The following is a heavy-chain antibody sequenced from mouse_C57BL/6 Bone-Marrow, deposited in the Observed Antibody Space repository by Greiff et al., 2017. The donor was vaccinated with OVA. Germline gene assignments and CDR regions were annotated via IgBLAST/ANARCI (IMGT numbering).Heavy chain of an antibody. Sequence: VTLKVSGPGILQPSQTLSLTCSFSGFSLRTFGLGVGWIRQPSGTGLEWLTHIWWDDDQYYNPALTSRRTISKATSKNQVFLTIANVDTTDTDTYYCARVASGSSDEDYWGQGTTLTVSS. D-gene: IGHD1-1*01. CDR2: IWWDDDQ. CDR3: ARVASGSSDEDY. CDR1: GFSLRTFGLG. V-gene: IGHV8-8*01. J-gene: IGHJ2*01.